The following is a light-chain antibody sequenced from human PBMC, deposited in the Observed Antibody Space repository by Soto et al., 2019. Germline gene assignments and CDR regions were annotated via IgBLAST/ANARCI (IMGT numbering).Light chain of an antibody. V-gene: IGKV3-11*01. CDR3: QQRSNGLT. CDR1: QRVSSY. J-gene: IGKJ4*01. Sequence: EIVLTQSPATLSLSPGERATLSCRASQRVSSYLAWYQQKPGQAPRLLIYDASNRATGIPARFSGSWSVTDFTLTISSLEPEDFAVYYCQQRSNGLTFGGGTKVEIK. CDR2: DAS.